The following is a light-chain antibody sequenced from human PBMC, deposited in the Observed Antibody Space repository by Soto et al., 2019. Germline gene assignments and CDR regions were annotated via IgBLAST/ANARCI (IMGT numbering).Light chain of an antibody. J-gene: IGLJ2*01. CDR3: QVWDSSSDPVV. V-gene: IGLV3-21*04. CDR2: YDS. Sequence: SYELTQPPSVSVAPGKTARITCGGNNIGSKGVHWYQQKPGQAPVLVIYYDSDRPSGIPERFAGSNSGNTDTLTISRVEAGDEADYYCQVWDSSSDPVVFGGGTKLTVL. CDR1: NIGSKG.